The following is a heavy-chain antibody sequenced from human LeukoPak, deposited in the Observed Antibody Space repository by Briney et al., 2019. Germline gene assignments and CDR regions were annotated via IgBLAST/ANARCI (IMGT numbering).Heavy chain of an antibody. CDR2: ISGSGGSV. V-gene: IGHV3-23*01. J-gene: IGHJ5*01. Sequence: GGSLRLSCTASGFSFSNYVMNWVRQAPGKGLEWVSAISGSGGSVYYAASVKGRFTISRDNSKSTLFLQVSSLRAEDTAVYYCAKDASQVTMVRPNWFDSWGQGTLVTVSS. CDR1: GFSFSNYV. D-gene: IGHD3-10*01. CDR3: AKDASQVTMVRPNWFDS.